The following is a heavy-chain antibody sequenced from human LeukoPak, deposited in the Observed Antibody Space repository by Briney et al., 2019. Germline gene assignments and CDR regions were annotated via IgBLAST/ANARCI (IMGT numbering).Heavy chain of an antibody. CDR1: GGSISSYY. J-gene: IGHJ4*02. V-gene: IGHV4-59*01. CDR3: ARGSSSWTSYYFDY. Sequence: PSETLSPTCTVSGGSISSYYWSWIRQPPGKGLEWIGYIYYSGSTNYNPSLKSRVTISVDTSKNQFSLKLSSVTAADTAVYYCARGSSSWTSYYFDYWGQGTLVTVSS. D-gene: IGHD6-13*01. CDR2: IYYSGST.